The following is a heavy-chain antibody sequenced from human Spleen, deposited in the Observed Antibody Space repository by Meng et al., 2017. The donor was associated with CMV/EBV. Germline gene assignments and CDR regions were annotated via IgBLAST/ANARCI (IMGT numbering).Heavy chain of an antibody. CDR2: ISGSGGST. V-gene: IGHV3-23*01. J-gene: IGHJ4*02. CDR1: GFTFSSYA. Sequence: GFTFSSYAISWVRQAPGKGLEWVSAISGSGGSTYYADSVKGRFTISRDNSKNTLYLQMNSLRAEDTAVYYCAKGDYDFWSGYQIDYWGQGTLVTVSS. D-gene: IGHD3-3*01. CDR3: AKGDYDFWSGYQIDY.